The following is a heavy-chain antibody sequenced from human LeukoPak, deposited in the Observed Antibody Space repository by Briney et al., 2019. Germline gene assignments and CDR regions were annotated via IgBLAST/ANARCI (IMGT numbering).Heavy chain of an antibody. CDR2: INSDGSST. CDR3: ARGPPRYCSSTSCYGSDY. CDR1: GFTFSSYW. Sequence: PGGSLRLSCAASGFTFSSYWMHWVRHAPVKGLVWVSRINSDGSSTSYADSVKGRFTISRDNAKNTLYLQMNSLRAEDTAVYYCARGPPRYCSSTSCYGSDYWGQGTLVTVSS. D-gene: IGHD2-2*01. V-gene: IGHV3-74*01. J-gene: IGHJ4*02.